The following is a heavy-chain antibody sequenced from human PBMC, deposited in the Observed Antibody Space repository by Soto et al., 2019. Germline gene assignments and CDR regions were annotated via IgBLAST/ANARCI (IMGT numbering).Heavy chain of an antibody. CDR3: ARRITMVRGVISLCY. CDR1: GYTFTSYG. CDR2: MNPNSGNT. D-gene: IGHD3-10*01. J-gene: IGHJ4*02. Sequence: ASVKVSCKASGYTFTSYGINWVRQATGQGLEWMGWMNPNSGNTGYAQKFQGRVTMTRNTSISTAYMELSSLRSEDTAVYYCARRITMVRGVISLCYWGQGTLVTVSS. V-gene: IGHV1-8*01.